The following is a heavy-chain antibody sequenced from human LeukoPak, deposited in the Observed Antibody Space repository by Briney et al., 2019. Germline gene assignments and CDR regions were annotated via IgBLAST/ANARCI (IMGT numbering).Heavy chain of an antibody. Sequence: GGSLRLSCAASGFVFDDYTMHWVRQAPGKGLEWVSLISWDGVIAHYSDSVKGRFTISRDNSKNSLYLQMNSLRTEESALYYCAKEVSGGSYYEWVENWGQGTLVTVSS. CDR2: ISWDGVIA. CDR1: GFVFDDYT. D-gene: IGHD3-16*01. CDR3: AKEVSGGSYYEWVEN. J-gene: IGHJ4*02. V-gene: IGHV3-43*01.